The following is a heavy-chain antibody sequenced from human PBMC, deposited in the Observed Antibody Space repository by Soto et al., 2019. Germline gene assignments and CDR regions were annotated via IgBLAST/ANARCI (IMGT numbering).Heavy chain of an antibody. D-gene: IGHD6-6*01. J-gene: IGHJ4*02. CDR2: ISYDGSNK. V-gene: IGHV3-30-3*01. CDR3: ARARIVTARLAIDY. Sequence: PVGSLRLSCAASGFTFSSYAMHWVRQAPGKGLEWVAVISYDGSNKYYADSVKGRFTISRDNSKNTLYLQMNSLRAEDTAVYYCARARIVTARLAIDYWGQGTLVTVSS. CDR1: GFTFSSYA.